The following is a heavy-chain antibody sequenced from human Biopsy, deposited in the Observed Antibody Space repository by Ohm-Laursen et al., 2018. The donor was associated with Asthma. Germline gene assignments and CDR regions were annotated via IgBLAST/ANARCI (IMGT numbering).Heavy chain of an antibody. CDR3: ARKIAARGGMGV. CDR2: IYNDGRA. V-gene: IGHV3-66*01. J-gene: IGHJ6*02. Sequence: GSLRLSCAASEFSVSSSYMSWVRQAPGKGLEWVSVIYNDGRAYYADSVKGRFTVSRDNSKNTLFLQMNSLRAEDTAVYYCARKIAARGGMGVWGQGTTVTVSS. D-gene: IGHD6-6*01. CDR1: EFSVSSSY.